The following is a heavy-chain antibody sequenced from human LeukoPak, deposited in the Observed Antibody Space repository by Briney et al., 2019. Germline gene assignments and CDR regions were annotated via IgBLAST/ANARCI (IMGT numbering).Heavy chain of an antibody. CDR3: ARPKAAGAFDY. V-gene: IGHV4-59*11. CDR1: GGSISRHY. Sequence: SETLSLTCSVSGGSISRHYWTWIRQPPGKGLEWIGFVHHSGSTNYNPSLKSRVSTSLDTSKNQISLHLRSVTAADTAAYYCARPKAAGAFDYWGQGIRVIVSS. CDR2: VHHSGST. D-gene: IGHD6-13*01. J-gene: IGHJ4*02.